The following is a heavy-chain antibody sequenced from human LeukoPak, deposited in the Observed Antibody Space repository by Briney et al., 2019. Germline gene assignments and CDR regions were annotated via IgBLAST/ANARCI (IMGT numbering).Heavy chain of an antibody. CDR1: GGSISSGDYY. CDR3: ARVPGTTVVTHGAFDI. J-gene: IGHJ3*02. D-gene: IGHD4-23*01. CDR2: IYYSGST. Sequence: SQTLSLTCTVSGGSISSGDYYWSWIRQPPGKGLEWIGYIYYSGSTYYNPSLKSRVTISVDTSKNHFSLKLSSVTAADTAVYYCARVPGTTVVTHGAFDIWGQGTMVTVSS. V-gene: IGHV4-30-4*01.